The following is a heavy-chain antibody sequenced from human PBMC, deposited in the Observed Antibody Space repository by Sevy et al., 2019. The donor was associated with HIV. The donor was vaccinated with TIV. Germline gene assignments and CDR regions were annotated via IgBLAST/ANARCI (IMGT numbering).Heavy chain of an antibody. Sequence: GGSLRLSCAVSGFNFNIYSMSWVRQAPGKGLEWVSTLAFGCGKINYADSVKGRFTISRDDSKNTLYLQMNSLRAEDTAVYFCAREGCTRPHDYWGQGTLVTVSS. CDR2: LAFGCGKI. CDR3: AREGCTRPHDY. CDR1: GFNFNIYS. D-gene: IGHD2-8*01. J-gene: IGHJ4*02. V-gene: IGHV3-23*01.